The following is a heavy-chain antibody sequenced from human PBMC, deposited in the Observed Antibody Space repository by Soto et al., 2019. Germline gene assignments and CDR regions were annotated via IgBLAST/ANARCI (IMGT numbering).Heavy chain of an antibody. CDR1: GDSVSGGSFY. V-gene: IGHV4-61*01. Sequence: QVQLQESGPGLVKPSETLSLTCTVSGDSVSGGSFYWTWIRQPPGKGLEWIGYIYYSGSTNYNPSLKSRVTMSVDTSKNQFSLNLMSVTAADTAIYYCVRLVTFGGDEDYWGQGIPVAVS. CDR3: VRLVTFGGDEDY. J-gene: IGHJ4*02. CDR2: IYYSGST. D-gene: IGHD2-21*02.